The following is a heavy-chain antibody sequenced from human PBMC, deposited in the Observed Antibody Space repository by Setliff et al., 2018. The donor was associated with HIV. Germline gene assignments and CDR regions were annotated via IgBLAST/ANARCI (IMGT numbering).Heavy chain of an antibody. CDR3: ARGLSGGYCSGGSCYPFDL. Sequence: GGSLRLSCAGSGFSFSSYSLNWVCQAPGKGLEWVSSISGSSNYIYYADSLKGRFIVSRDNAKKSLYLQMNSLRVEDTAVYYCARGLSGGYCSGGSCYPFDLWGQGTLVTVSS. V-gene: IGHV3-21*01. CDR2: ISGSSNYI. D-gene: IGHD2-15*01. CDR1: GFSFSSYS. J-gene: IGHJ4*02.